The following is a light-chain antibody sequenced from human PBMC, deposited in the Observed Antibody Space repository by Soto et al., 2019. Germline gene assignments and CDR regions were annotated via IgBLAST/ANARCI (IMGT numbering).Light chain of an antibody. J-gene: IGKJ2*01. V-gene: IGKV3-20*01. CDR1: QSVSSNY. CDR2: GAS. Sequence: EIVLTQSPGTLSLSPGERATHSCRASQSVSSNYLAWYQQKPGQAPRLLIYGASSRATGIPDRFSGSGSGTDFTLTISRLEPEDFAVYYCHQYGSAPYTFGQGTKLEIK. CDR3: HQYGSAPYT.